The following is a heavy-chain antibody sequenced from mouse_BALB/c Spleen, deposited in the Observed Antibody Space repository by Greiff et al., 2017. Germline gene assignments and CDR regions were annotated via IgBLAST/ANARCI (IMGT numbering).Heavy chain of an antibody. CDR3: ARDTQYGKGDYFDY. CDR1: GFTFSDYY. CDR2: ISDGGSYT. D-gene: IGHD2-10*02. V-gene: IGHV5-4*02. Sequence: EVQLVESGGDLVKPGGSLKLSCAASGFTFSDYYMYWVRQTPEKRLEWVATISDGGSYTYYPDSVKGRFTISRDNAKNNLYLQMSSLKSEDTAMYYGARDTQYGKGDYFDYWGQGTTLTVSS. J-gene: IGHJ2*01.